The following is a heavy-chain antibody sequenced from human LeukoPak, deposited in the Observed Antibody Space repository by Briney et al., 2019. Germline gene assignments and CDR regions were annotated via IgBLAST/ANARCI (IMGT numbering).Heavy chain of an antibody. D-gene: IGHD2/OR15-2a*01. V-gene: IGHV4-59*01. CDR1: GGSISSYY. J-gene: IGHJ4*02. CDR3: ARVGGSMDPFVY. Sequence: SETLSLTCTVSGGSISSYYWSWIRQPPGKGLEWVGYIYYSGSTEYNPSLKSRVTISVDTSKNQFSLKLRSVTAADTAVYYCARVGGSMDPFVYWGQGALGTVFS. CDR2: IYYSGST.